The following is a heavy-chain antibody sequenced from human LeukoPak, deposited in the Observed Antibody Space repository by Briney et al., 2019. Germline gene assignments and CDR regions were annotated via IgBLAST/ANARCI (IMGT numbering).Heavy chain of an antibody. J-gene: IGHJ5*02. CDR2: ISSSSSYI. D-gene: IGHD1-26*01. CDR3: ARGGLQWELLSWFDP. V-gene: IGHV3-21*01. Sequence: GGSLRLSCAASGFTFSSYSMNWVRQAPGKGLEWVSSISSSSSYIYYADSVKGRFTISRDNAKNLLYLQMNSLRAEDTAVYYCARGGLQWELLSWFDPWGQGTLVTVSS. CDR1: GFTFSSYS.